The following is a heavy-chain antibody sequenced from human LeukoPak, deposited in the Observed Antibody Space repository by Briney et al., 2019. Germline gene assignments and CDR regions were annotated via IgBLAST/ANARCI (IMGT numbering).Heavy chain of an antibody. V-gene: IGHV4-4*07. D-gene: IGHD3-9*01. CDR1: GGSISSYF. CDR3: AGDILTGYSAFDI. Sequence: SETLSLTCTVSGGSISSYFRSWIRQPAGKGLEWIGRIYTSGSTNYNPSLKSRVTMSVDTSKNQFSLKLSSVTAADTAVYYCAGDILTGYSAFDIWGQGTMVTVSS. J-gene: IGHJ3*02. CDR2: IYTSGST.